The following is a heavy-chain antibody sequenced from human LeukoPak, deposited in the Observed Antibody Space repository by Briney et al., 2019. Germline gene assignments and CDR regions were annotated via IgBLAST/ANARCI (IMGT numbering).Heavy chain of an antibody. CDR3: APSPCSGDSCYRFDF. CDR2: IHHSGST. CDR1: GASISSSYW. V-gene: IGHV4-4*02. D-gene: IGHD2-15*01. J-gene: IGHJ4*02. Sequence: SETLSLTCAVSGASISSSYWWSWVHQPPGKGLEWIGEIHHSGSTKYNPSLKSRVTISVDKSKNQFSLKLSSVTAADTAVYYCAPSPCSGDSCYRFDFWGQGTQVTVSS.